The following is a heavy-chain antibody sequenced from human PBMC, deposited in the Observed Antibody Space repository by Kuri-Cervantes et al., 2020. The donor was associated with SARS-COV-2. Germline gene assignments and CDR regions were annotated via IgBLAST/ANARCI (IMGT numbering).Heavy chain of an antibody. V-gene: IGHV3-53*01. Sequence: GGSLRLSCAASGFTVSSNYVSWVRQPPGKGLEWVSVIYSGGTTYYADSVKGRFTISRDNSKNTLYLQMNSLRAEDTAVYYCTRLRWDSGYYYGMDVWGQGTTVTVSS. J-gene: IGHJ6*02. CDR3: TRLRWDSGYYYGMDV. D-gene: IGHD4-23*01. CDR2: IYSGGTT. CDR1: GFTVSSNY.